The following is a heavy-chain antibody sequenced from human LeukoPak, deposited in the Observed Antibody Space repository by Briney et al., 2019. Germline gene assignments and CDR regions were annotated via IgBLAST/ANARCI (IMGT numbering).Heavy chain of an antibody. CDR2: IIPIFGTA. CDR3: ARDKHYYGSGSYYSDY. D-gene: IGHD3-10*01. J-gene: IGHJ4*02. V-gene: IGHV1-69*05. CDR1: GGTFSSYA. Sequence: ASVKVSCKASGGTFSSYAISWVRQAPGQGLEWTGRIIPIFGTANYAQKFQGRVTITTDESTSTAYMELSSLRSEDTAVYYCARDKHYYGSGSYYSDYWGQGTLVTVSS.